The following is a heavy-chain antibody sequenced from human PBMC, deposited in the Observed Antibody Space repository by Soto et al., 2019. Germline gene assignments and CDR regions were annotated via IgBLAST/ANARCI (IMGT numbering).Heavy chain of an antibody. CDR2: AHHSGRT. CDR3: ARSEATVLDN. J-gene: IGHJ4*02. V-gene: IGHV4-4*02. Sequence: QVQLQESGPGLVKPSGTLSLTCTVSGGSMSSSNWWNWVRQPPGKGLEWIGEAHHSGRTNYNPSLXGXAXIXXDKSKNHFSLKLSSVTAADTAVYYCARSEATVLDNWGQGTLVTVSS. D-gene: IGHD4-17*01. CDR1: GGSMSSSNW.